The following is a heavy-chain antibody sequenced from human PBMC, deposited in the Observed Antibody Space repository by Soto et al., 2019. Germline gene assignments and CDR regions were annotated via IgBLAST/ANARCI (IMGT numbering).Heavy chain of an antibody. Sequence: PGGSLRLSCAASGFTFSSYGMHWVRQAPGKGLEWVAVIWYDGSNKYYADSVKGRFTISRDNSKNTLYLQMNSLRAEDTAVYYCARDQVSIAASGMDVWGQGTTVTVSS. D-gene: IGHD6-13*01. V-gene: IGHV3-33*01. CDR3: ARDQVSIAASGMDV. CDR2: IWYDGSNK. J-gene: IGHJ6*02. CDR1: GFTFSSYG.